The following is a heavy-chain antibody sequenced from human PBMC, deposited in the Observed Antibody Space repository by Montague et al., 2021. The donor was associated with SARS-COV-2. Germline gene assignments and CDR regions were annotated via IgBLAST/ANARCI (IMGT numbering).Heavy chain of an antibody. CDR3: PRHPTTVTTFH. CDR2: IFYTGNN. Sequence: SETLSLTCTVSGDSITSIIYYWGWIRQPPGKGLDWIASIFYTGNNYYNPSLKIRVTMSLDTSKSQFSLNPTSVTAADTAIYVCPRHPTTVTTFHWGQGSLVTVSS. CDR1: GDSITSIIYY. V-gene: IGHV4-39*01. D-gene: IGHD4-17*01. J-gene: IGHJ4*02.